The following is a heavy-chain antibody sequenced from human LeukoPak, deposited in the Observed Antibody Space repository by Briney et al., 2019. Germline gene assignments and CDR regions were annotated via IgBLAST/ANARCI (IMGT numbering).Heavy chain of an antibody. CDR2: ILDSGYST. V-gene: IGHV3-23*01. CDR3: AKLGGHPLHNYYVGV. D-gene: IGHD3-16*01. J-gene: IGHJ6*03. CDR1: GFTFSSYA. Sequence: GGSLRLSCAASGFTFSSYAMSWVRQAPGKGLEWVSGILDSGYSTYYANSVKGRFTISRDNSNHPLYLQMNSLSAEDTAVYYCAKLGGHPLHNYYVGVWGKGTTVAVSS.